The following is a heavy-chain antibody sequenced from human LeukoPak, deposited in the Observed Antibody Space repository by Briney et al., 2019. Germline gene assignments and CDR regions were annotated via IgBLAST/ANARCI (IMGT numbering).Heavy chain of an antibody. CDR2: ISSSSSSYI. Sequence: GGSLRLSCAASGFTFSSYSMNWVRQAPGKGLEWVSSISSSSSSYIYYADSVKGRFTISRDNAKNSLYLQMNSLRAEDTAVYYCARAVDTAMVIPFDYWGQGTLVTVSS. V-gene: IGHV3-21*01. D-gene: IGHD5-18*01. CDR1: GFTFSSYS. CDR3: ARAVDTAMVIPFDY. J-gene: IGHJ4*02.